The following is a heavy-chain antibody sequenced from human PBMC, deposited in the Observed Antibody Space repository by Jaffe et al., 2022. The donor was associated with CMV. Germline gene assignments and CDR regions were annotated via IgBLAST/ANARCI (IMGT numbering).Heavy chain of an antibody. CDR1: RASISSYY. D-gene: IGHD2-2*01. J-gene: IGHJ4*02. CDR3: VRDHPYAHFDT. V-gene: IGHV4-4*07. CDR2: MYHNGKT. Sequence: QVQLQESGPGLVKPSETLSLTCTVSRASISSYYWSWVRQPAGKGLEWIGRMYHNGKTSYNPSLKSRVTMSGDTSKNQFFLNLGSLTAADTAVYYCVRDHPYAHFDTWGQGAHVTVSS.